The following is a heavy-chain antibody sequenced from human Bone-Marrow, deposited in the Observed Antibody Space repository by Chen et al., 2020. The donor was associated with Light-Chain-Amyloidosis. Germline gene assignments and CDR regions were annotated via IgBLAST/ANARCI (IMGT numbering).Heavy chain of an antibody. CDR2: ISAYNGNT. Sequence: QVQLVQSGAEVKKPGASVKVSCKASGYTFTSYGISWVRQAPGQGLEWMGWISAYNGNTNYAQKLQGRVTMTTDTSTSRAYMELRSLRSDDTAVYYCARTLYYYDSSGSWYFDLWGRGTLVTVSS. CDR3: ARTLYYYDSSGSWYFDL. J-gene: IGHJ2*01. V-gene: IGHV1-18*01. D-gene: IGHD3-22*01. CDR1: GYTFTSYG.